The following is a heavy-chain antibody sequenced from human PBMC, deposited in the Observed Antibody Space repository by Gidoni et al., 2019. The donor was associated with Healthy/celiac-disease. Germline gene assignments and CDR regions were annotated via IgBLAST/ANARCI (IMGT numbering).Heavy chain of an antibody. CDR2: ISYDGSNK. CDR1: GSTFSSYG. Sequence: QVQLVESGGGVVQPGRSLRLSCAASGSTFSSYGMHWVRQAPGKGLEWVAVISYDGSNKYYADSVKGRFTISRDNSKNTLYLQMNSLRAEDTAVYYCAKDQGFGTMIAPGAFDIWGQGTMVTVSS. CDR3: AKDQGFGTMIAPGAFDI. D-gene: IGHD3-22*01. V-gene: IGHV3-30*18. J-gene: IGHJ3*02.